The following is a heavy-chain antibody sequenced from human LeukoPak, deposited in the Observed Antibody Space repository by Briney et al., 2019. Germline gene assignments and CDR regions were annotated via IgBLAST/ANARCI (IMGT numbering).Heavy chain of an antibody. V-gene: IGHV3-74*01. CDR3: AILSGWYEFLDY. CDR1: GFTFSSYA. D-gene: IGHD6-19*01. CDR2: INSDGSTI. J-gene: IGHJ4*02. Sequence: GGSLRLSCAASGFTFSSYAMSWVRQVPGKGLVWVSDINSDGSTIRYADSVKGRFTISRDNAKNTLYLQMNSLRAEDTAVYYCAILSGWYEFLDYWGQGTLVTVSS.